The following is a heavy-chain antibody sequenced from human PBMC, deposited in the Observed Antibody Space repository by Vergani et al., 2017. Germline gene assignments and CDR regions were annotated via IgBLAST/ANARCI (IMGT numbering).Heavy chain of an antibody. J-gene: IGHJ6*03. CDR1: GGTFSSYA. V-gene: IGHV1-69*14. Sequence: QVQLVQSGAEVKKPGSSVKVSCKASGGTFSSYAISWVRQAPGQGLEWMGGIIPIFGTANYAGQFPGRVTITADKSKSTACMELSSLRSEDTAVYYCAXESQPLNWGSSFRSYYYYDDMDVWGKGTTVTVAS. D-gene: IGHD7-27*01. CDR3: AXESQPLNWGSSFRSYYYYDDMDV. CDR2: IIPIFGTA.